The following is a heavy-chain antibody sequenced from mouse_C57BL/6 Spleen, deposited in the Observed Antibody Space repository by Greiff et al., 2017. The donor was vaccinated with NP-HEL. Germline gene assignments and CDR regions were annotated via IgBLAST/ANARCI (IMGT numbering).Heavy chain of an antibody. CDR1: GYTFTDYY. CDR2: INPNNGGT. V-gene: IGHV1-26*01. D-gene: IGHD1-1*01. CDR3: SRFDYVGSSYVGYAMDY. Sequence: EVQLQQSGPELVKPGASVKISCKASGYTFTDYYMNWVKQSHGKSLEWIGDINPNNGGTSYNQKFKGKATLTVDKSSSTAFMELRSLTSEDSAVYYCSRFDYVGSSYVGYAMDYWGQGTSVTVSS. J-gene: IGHJ4*01.